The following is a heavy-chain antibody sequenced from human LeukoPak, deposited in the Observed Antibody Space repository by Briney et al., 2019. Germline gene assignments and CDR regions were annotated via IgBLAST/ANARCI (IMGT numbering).Heavy chain of an antibody. CDR2: IIPILGIA. Sequence: GASVTVSCKASGGTFSSYTISWVRLAPGQGLEWMGRIIPILGIANYAQKFQGRVTITADKSTSTAYMELSSLRSEDTAVYYCASFSKTMFGVVSHFDYWGQGTLVTVSS. CDR3: ASFSKTMFGVVSHFDY. J-gene: IGHJ4*02. V-gene: IGHV1-69*02. CDR1: GGTFSSYT. D-gene: IGHD3-3*01.